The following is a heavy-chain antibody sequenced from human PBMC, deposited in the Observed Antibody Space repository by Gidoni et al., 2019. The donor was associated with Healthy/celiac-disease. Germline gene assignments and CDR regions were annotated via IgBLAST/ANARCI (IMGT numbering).Heavy chain of an antibody. D-gene: IGHD5-18*01. CDR2: INHSGST. J-gene: IGHJ5*02. V-gene: IGHV4-34*01. CDR1: GGSFSCYY. CDR3: ARGRLQLWLRWVNWFDP. Sequence: QVQLQQWGAGLLKPSETLSLTCAVYGGSFSCYYWSWIRQPPGKGLEWIGEINHSGSTNYNPSLKSRVTISVDTSKNQFSLKLSSVTAADTAVYYCARGRLQLWLRWVNWFDPWGQGTLVTVSS.